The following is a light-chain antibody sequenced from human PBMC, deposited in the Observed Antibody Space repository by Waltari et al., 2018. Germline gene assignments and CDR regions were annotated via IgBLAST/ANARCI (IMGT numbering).Light chain of an antibody. CDR1: SSDVGGYIY. V-gene: IGLV2-14*03. CDR2: DVS. J-gene: IGLJ1*01. Sequence: QSALTQPASVSGSPGQSITISCTGTSSDVGGYIYVSWYQHHPGKAPKRMIYDVSNRPSGVSNRFSASKSGNTASLTISGLQAEDEADYYCSSFTSSNTAVFGTGTKVTVL. CDR3: SSFTSSNTAV.